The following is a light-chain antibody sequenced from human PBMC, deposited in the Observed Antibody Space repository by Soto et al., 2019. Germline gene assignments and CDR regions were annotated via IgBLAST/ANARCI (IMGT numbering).Light chain of an antibody. CDR1: QSVSSNY. V-gene: IGKV3-20*01. J-gene: IGKJ2*01. CDR3: QQHGGSPSYT. Sequence: EIVLTQSPGTLSLSPGERATLSCRASQSVSSNYLAWYQQKPGQAPRLLIYGASSRATGITDRFSGSGSGTDFTLTISRLEPEDFAVYYCQQHGGSPSYTFCQGTKLE. CDR2: GAS.